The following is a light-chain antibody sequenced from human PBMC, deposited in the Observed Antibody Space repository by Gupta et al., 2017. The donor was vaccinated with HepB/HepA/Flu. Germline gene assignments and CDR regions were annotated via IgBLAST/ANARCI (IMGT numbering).Light chain of an antibody. CDR3: QSTDTSTKQSG. V-gene: IGLV3-25*03. J-gene: IGLJ1*01. Sequence: SSELTQPPSVSVSPGQTARISCSGEALTDQYSYWYQQKPGQAPLLIIYNDKERPSGIPERFSGSSSGTTVTLTISGGQAEDEADYYCQSTDTSTKQSGFGTGTWVAVL. CDR1: ALTDQY. CDR2: NDK.